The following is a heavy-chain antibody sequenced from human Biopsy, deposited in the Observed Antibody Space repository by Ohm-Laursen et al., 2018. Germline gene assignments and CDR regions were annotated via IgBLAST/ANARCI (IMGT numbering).Heavy chain of an antibody. D-gene: IGHD3-22*01. V-gene: IGHV3-23*01. CDR2: ITSSGDTT. J-gene: IGHJ4*02. Sequence: SLRLSCAASGFTFSSYAMSWVRRAPGKGLEWVSAITSSGDTTYYSDSVKGRFTISRDSSKNTLHLQMNSLRAEDTAVYYCAKDQGYYYDRSVYYYFDYWGQGTLVTVSS. CDR1: GFTFSSYA. CDR3: AKDQGYYYDRSVYYYFDY.